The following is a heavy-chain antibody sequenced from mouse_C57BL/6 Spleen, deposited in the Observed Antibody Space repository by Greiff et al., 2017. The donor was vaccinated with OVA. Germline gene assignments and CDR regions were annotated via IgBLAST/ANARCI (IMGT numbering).Heavy chain of an antibody. J-gene: IGHJ3*01. CDR1: GFPFSDYG. CDR2: ISSGSSTI. V-gene: IGHV5-17*01. Sequence: EVKLMESGGGLVKPGGSLKLSCAASGFPFSDYGMHWVRQAPEKGLEWVAYISSGSSTIYSADTVTGRFTISRVNAKNTLFLQMTSLRSEDTAMYYCARDYGSSYGFAYWGQGTLVTVSA. CDR3: ARDYGSSYGFAY. D-gene: IGHD1-1*01.